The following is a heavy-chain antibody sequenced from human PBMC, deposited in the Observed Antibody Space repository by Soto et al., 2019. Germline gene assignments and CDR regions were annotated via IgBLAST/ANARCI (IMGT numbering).Heavy chain of an antibody. CDR1: GFTFSSYA. D-gene: IGHD3-10*01. J-gene: IGHJ4*02. V-gene: IGHV3-30-3*01. CDR2: ISYDGSNK. CDR3: ARDSSVSLLWFGELSLVFDY. Sequence: GSLRLSCAASGFTFSSYAMHWVRQAPGKGLEWVAVISYDGSNKYYADSVKGRFTISRDNSKNTLYLQMNSLRAEDTAVYYCARDSSVSLLWFGELSLVFDYWGQGTLVTVSS.